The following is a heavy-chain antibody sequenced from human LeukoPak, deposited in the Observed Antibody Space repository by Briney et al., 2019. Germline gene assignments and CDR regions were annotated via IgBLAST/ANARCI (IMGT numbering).Heavy chain of an antibody. D-gene: IGHD3-10*01. Sequence: GASVKVSCKASGYTFTGYYMHWVRQAPGQGLEWMGWINPNSGGTNYAQKFQGRVTMTRDTSISTAYMELSRLRSDATAVDYYATGGEDSNYVLGYMDVWGKGTTVTVSS. CDR1: GYTFTGYY. CDR3: ATGGEDSNYVLGYMDV. CDR2: INPNSGGT. V-gene: IGHV1-2*02. J-gene: IGHJ6*03.